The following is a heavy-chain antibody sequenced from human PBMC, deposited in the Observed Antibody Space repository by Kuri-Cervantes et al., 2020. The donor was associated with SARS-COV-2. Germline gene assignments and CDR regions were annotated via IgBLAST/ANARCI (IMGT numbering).Heavy chain of an antibody. CDR2: IYTSGST. V-gene: IGHV4-61*02. CDR1: GGSISSGSYY. CDR3: AGGGYEAFDY. J-gene: IGHJ4*02. Sequence: SETLSLTCTVSGGSISSGSYYWSWIRQPAGKGLEWIGRIYTSGSTNYNPSLKSRVTISVDTSKNQFSLKLSSVTAADTAVYYCAGGGYEAFDYWGQGTLVTVSS. D-gene: IGHD5-12*01.